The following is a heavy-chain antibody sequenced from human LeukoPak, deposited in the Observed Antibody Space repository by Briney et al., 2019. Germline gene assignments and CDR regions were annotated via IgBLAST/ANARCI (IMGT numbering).Heavy chain of an antibody. CDR1: GYAFTGYY. V-gene: IGHV1-2*06. D-gene: IGHD4-23*01. CDR3: AREKYDGKSWDS. Sequence: ASVKVSCKASGYAFTGYYIHWVRQAPGQGLEWMGRINPNSGGTNYAQNFQGRVTMTSDTSISTAYMELTRLRSDDTAAYYCAREKYDGKSWDSWGQGTLVTVPS. J-gene: IGHJ4*02. CDR2: INPNSGGT.